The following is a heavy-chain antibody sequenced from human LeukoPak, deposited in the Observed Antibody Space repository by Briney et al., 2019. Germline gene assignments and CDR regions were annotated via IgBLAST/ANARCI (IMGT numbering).Heavy chain of an antibody. V-gene: IGHV3-15*01. CDR3: TLSLMTRWDC. J-gene: IGHJ4*02. CDR1: GFTFSNAW. D-gene: IGHD3-16*01. Sequence: GGSLRLSCAASGFTFSNAWMSWVRQAPGKGREWVGRIKSKTDGGTTDYAAPVKGRFTISRDDSKNTLYLQVSSLKTEDTAVYYCTLSLMTRWDCWGQGTLVTVSS. CDR2: IKSKTDGGTT.